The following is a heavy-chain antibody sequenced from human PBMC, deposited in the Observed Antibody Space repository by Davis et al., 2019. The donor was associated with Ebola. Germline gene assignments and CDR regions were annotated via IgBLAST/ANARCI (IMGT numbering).Heavy chain of an antibody. Sequence: PGGSLRLSCAASGFTFSSYSMNWVRQAPGKGLEWVSSISSSSSYIYYADSVKGRFTISRDNAKNSLYLQMNSLRAEDTAVYYCARDPEDYYYYGMDVWGQGTTVTVSS. CDR1: GFTFSSYS. D-gene: IGHD1-14*01. CDR2: ISSSSSYI. V-gene: IGHV3-21*01. CDR3: ARDPEDYYYYGMDV. J-gene: IGHJ6*02.